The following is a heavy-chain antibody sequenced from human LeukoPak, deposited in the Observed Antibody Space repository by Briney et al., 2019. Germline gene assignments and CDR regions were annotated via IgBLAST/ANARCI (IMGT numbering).Heavy chain of an antibody. CDR3: AKDLCGGGTSCYNFDY. J-gene: IGHJ4*02. D-gene: IGHD2-2*02. CDR1: DFTFSNYA. Sequence: GGSLRLSCAASDFTFSNYAMHWVRQAPGKGLEWVAVILYDGTMQYYADSLKGRFTISRDNSQNTLYLQMRSLRAEDTALYYCAKDLCGGGTSCYNFDYWGQGTLVTVSS. V-gene: IGHV3-30*04. CDR2: ILYDGTMQ.